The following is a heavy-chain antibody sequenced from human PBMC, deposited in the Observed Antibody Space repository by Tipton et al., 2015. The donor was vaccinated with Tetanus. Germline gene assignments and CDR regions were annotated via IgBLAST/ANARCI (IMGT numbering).Heavy chain of an antibody. CDR2: LSGSGGST. CDR1: GLTFSSYA. D-gene: IGHD2/OR15-2a*01. V-gene: IGHV3-23*01. Sequence: SLRLSCAASGLTFSSYAMTWVRQAPGRGLEWVSTLSGSGGSTYYADSVKGRFTISRDNSKNTLYLQMNSLRVEDTALYYCARDDDPIGNGLDVWGQGTTVTVSS. J-gene: IGHJ6*02. CDR3: ARDDDPIGNGLDV.